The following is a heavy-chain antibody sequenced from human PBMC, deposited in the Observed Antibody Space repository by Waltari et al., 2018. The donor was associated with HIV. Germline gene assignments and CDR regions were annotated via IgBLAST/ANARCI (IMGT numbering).Heavy chain of an antibody. D-gene: IGHD4-4*01. CDR2: IIPIFGTA. Sequence: QVQLVQSGAEVKKPGSSVKVSCKASGGTFSSYAISWVRQAPGQGLEWMGGIIPIFGTANYAQKFQGRVTITADKSTSTAYMELSSLRSEDTAVYYCARVFFYDGATVSTNYYGMDVWGQGTTVTVSS. V-gene: IGHV1-69*06. CDR3: ARVFFYDGATVSTNYYGMDV. J-gene: IGHJ6*02. CDR1: GGTFSSYA.